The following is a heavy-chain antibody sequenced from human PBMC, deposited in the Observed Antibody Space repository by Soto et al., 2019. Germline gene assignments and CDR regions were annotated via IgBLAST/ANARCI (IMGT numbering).Heavy chain of an antibody. Sequence: QVQLVQSGAEVKKPGASVKVSCKASGYTFTSYGISWVRQAPGQGLEWMGWISAYNGNTNYAQKLQGRVTMTTDTPRSKANRGLRSLELDETAVYYCAGPIGASNWSAPWAQEPWSPSPQ. CDR3: AGPIGASNWSAP. CDR1: GYTFTSYG. D-gene: IGHD3-16*01. CDR2: ISAYNGNT. V-gene: IGHV1-18*01. J-gene: IGHJ5*02.